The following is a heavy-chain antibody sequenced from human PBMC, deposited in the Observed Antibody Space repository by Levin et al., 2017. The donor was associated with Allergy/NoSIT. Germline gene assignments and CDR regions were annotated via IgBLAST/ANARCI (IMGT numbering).Heavy chain of an antibody. CDR1: GFTFSSYG. CDR3: AKDLSASNYYYYMDV. Sequence: GESLKISCAASGFTFSSYGMHWVRQAPGKGLEWVAVISYDGSNKYYADSVKGRFTISRDNSKNTLYLQMNSLRAEDTAVYYCAKDLSASNYYYYMDVWGKGTTVTVSS. CDR2: ISYDGSNK. V-gene: IGHV3-30*18. J-gene: IGHJ6*03. D-gene: IGHD2-2*01.